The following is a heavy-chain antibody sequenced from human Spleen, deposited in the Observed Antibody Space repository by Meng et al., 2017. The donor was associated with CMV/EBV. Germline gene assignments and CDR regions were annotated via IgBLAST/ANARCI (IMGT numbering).Heavy chain of an antibody. D-gene: IGHD5-12*01. CDR3: ARSGWLRSYFDY. J-gene: IGHJ4*02. CDR1: GGSISSSSYY. Sequence: SETLSLTCTVSGGSISSSSYYWSWIRQPPGKGLEWIGYIYYSGSTNYNPSLKSRVTISVDTSKNQFSLKLSPVTAADTAVYYCARSGWLRSYFDYWGQGTLVTVSS. CDR2: IYYSGST. V-gene: IGHV4-61*01.